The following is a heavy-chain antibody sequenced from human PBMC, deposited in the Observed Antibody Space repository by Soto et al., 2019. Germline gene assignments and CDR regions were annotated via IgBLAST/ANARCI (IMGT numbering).Heavy chain of an antibody. J-gene: IGHJ5*02. CDR3: ARGGYSSGWSNWFDP. Sequence: QTLSLTFAISGDSVSSSSAAWNWIRQSPSRGLEWLGRTYYRSKWYNDYAVSVKSRITINPDTSKNQFSLQLNSVTPEDTAVYYCARGGYSSGWSNWFDPWGQGTLVTVSS. CDR2: TYYRSKWYN. V-gene: IGHV6-1*01. CDR1: GDSVSSSSAA. D-gene: IGHD6-19*01.